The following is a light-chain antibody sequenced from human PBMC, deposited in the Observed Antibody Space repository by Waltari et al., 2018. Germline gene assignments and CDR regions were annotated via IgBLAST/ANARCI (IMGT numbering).Light chain of an antibody. CDR1: QNINIW. Sequence: DIQMTQSPSTLSAFVGDRVSITCRASQNINIWLAWYQQKPGRAPKLLIYKASTLEIGVPVRCSGSGSGTEFTLTITGLQPDDFGTYFCQQYDIKSALTFGGGTQVE. CDR2: KAS. V-gene: IGKV1-5*03. J-gene: IGKJ4*01. CDR3: QQYDIKSALT.